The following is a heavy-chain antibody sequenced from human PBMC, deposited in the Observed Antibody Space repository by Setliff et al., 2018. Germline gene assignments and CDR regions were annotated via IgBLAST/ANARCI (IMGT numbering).Heavy chain of an antibody. Sequence: GGSLRLSCAASRFTFSNYWMSWVRQAPGKGLEWVANIKEDGSEKYYVDSVKGRFTISRDNAKNSLDLQMDSLRGEDTAVYYCVREIQLERHDYYYFDYWGQGTLVTVSS. CDR2: IKEDGSEK. CDR3: VREIQLERHDYYYFDY. V-gene: IGHV3-7*01. J-gene: IGHJ4*02. CDR1: RFTFSNYW. D-gene: IGHD1-1*01.